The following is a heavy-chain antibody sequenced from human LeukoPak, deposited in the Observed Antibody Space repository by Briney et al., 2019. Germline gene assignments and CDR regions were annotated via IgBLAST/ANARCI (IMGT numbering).Heavy chain of an antibody. V-gene: IGHV3-21*01. D-gene: IGHD1-26*01. CDR2: VSTGSNYI. CDR3: ARQTSEDSGSYLQAFDI. CDR1: GFTFSSYS. Sequence: PGGSLRLSCTASGFTFSSYSLNWVRQAPGKGLEWVSSVSTGSNYIYYADSVKGRFTISRDNSKNTLYLQMNSLRAEDTAVYYCARQTSEDSGSYLQAFDIWGQGTMVTVSS. J-gene: IGHJ3*02.